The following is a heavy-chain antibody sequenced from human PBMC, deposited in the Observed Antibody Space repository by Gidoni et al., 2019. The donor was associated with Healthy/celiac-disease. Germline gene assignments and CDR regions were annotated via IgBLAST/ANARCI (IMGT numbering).Heavy chain of an antibody. CDR1: GFTFSSYG. J-gene: IGHJ4*02. V-gene: IGHV3-30*03. CDR2: ISYDGSNK. Sequence: QVQLVESGGGVVQPGRSLRLSCAASGFTFSSYGMHWVRQAPGKGLEWVAVISYDGSNKYYADSVKGRFTISRDNSKNTLYLQMNSLRAEDTAVYYCARGKVGATYFDYWGQGTLVTVSS. D-gene: IGHD1-26*01. CDR3: ARGKVGATYFDY.